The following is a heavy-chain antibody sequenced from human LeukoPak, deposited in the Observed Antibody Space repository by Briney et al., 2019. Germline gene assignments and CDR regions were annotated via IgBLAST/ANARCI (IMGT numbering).Heavy chain of an antibody. CDR3: AREGGYSYGFSYYYMDV. D-gene: IGHD5-18*01. CDR1: GGSISSSSYY. J-gene: IGHJ6*03. CDR2: IYYSGST. V-gene: IGHV4-39*07. Sequence: SETLSLTCTVSGGSISSSSYYWGWIRQPPGKGLEWIGSIYYSGSTYYNPSLKSRVTISVDTSKKQFSLKLSSVTAADTAVYYCAREGGYSYGFSYYYMDVWGKGTTVTISS.